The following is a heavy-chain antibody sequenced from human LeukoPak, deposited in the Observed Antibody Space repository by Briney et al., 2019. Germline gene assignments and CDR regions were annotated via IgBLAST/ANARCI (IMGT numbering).Heavy chain of an antibody. CDR3: ARPGYCSGGSCPGGFDY. CDR1: GDSVSSNSAT. D-gene: IGHD2-15*01. CDR2: TYYRSKWYN. J-gene: IGHJ4*02. Sequence: SQTLSLTCVISGDSVSSNSATWNWIRQSPSRGLEWLGRTYYRSKWYNDYAVSVKSRISINPDTSKNQFSLQLSSVTAADTAVYYCARPGYCSGGSCPGGFDYWGQGTLVTVSS. V-gene: IGHV6-1*01.